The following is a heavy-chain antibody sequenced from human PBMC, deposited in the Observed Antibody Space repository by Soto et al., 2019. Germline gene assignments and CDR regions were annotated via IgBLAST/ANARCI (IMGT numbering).Heavy chain of an antibody. CDR2: ISYDGSNK. J-gene: IGHJ6*02. CDR3: AKDGYCSSTSCQFSSYYYYYGMDV. D-gene: IGHD2-2*03. V-gene: IGHV3-30*18. CDR1: GFTFSSYG. Sequence: PGGALRLSCAASGFTFSSYGMHWVRRAPGRGLEWVEVISYDGSNKYYADSVKGRFTVSRDNSKNTLYLQMNSLRAEDTAVYYCAKDGYCSSTSCQFSSYYYYYGMDVWGQGTTVTVSS.